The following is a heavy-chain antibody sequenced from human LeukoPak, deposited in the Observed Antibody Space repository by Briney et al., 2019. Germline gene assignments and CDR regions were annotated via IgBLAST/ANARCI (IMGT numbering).Heavy chain of an antibody. Sequence: SGGSLRLSCAASGFTFNMYWMHLVREAPGKGLVLLSRSNSDGSTTNYADSVKGRFTISRDSAKKTLYLQMNSLRPEDTAVYYCARGDGIYYYYMDVWGKGTTVTISS. CDR3: ARGDGIYYYYMDV. CDR1: GFTFNMYW. D-gene: IGHD1-26*01. J-gene: IGHJ6*03. CDR2: SNSDGSTT. V-gene: IGHV3-74*01.